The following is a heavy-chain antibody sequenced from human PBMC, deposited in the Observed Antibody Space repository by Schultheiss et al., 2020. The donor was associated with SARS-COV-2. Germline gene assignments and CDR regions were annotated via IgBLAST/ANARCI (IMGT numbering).Heavy chain of an antibody. CDR1: GGSISSGSYY. D-gene: IGHD6-19*01. CDR3: ARRLAVAGTYH. CDR2: IYTSGST. Sequence: SETLSLTCTVSGGSISSGSYYWSWIRQPAGKGLEWIGRIYTSGSTNYNPSLKSRVTISVDTSKNQFSLKLSSVTAADTAVYYCARRLAVAGTYHWGQGTLVTVSS. V-gene: IGHV4-61*02. J-gene: IGHJ1*01.